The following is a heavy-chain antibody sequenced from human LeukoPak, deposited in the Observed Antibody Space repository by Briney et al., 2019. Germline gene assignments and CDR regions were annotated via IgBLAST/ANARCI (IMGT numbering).Heavy chain of an antibody. CDR3: AREYYDILTGYYVYYYYGMDV. CDR1: GGTFSSYA. D-gene: IGHD3-9*01. CDR2: IIPILGIA. Sequence: ASVKVSCKASGGTFSSYAISWVRQAPGQGLEWMGRIIPILGIANYAQKFQGRVTITADKSTSTAYMELSSLRSEDTAVYYCAREYYDILTGYYVYYYYGMDVWGQGTTVTVSS. V-gene: IGHV1-69*04. J-gene: IGHJ6*02.